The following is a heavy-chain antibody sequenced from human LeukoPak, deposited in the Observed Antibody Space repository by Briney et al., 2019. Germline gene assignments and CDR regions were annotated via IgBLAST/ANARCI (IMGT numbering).Heavy chain of an antibody. V-gene: IGHV3-7*01. D-gene: IGHD3-10*01. J-gene: IGHJ6*02. CDR1: GFTFSRYW. Sequence: GGSLRLSCAASGFTSSGFTFSRYWMSWVRQAPGKGLEWVANIKEDGSEKYYVDSVKGRFTISRDNAKNSLYLQMSSLRVEDTAVYYCAKAVGFGEAYGMDVWGQGTTVTVSS. CDR2: IKEDGSEK. CDR3: AKAVGFGEAYGMDV.